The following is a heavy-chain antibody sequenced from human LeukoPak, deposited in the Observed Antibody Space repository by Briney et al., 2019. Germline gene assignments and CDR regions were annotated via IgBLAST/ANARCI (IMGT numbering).Heavy chain of an antibody. D-gene: IGHD3-3*01. V-gene: IGHV4-39*07. Sequence: SETLSLTCTVSGGSIKSSIYYWGWIRQPPGKGLEWLGSIYHTGSTYYNPSLKSRVTISVDTSKNQFSLKLSSVTAADTAVYYCARGTDFWSGYPNYYFDYWGQGTLVTVSS. CDR3: ARGTDFWSGYPNYYFDY. CDR2: IYHTGST. CDR1: GGSIKSSIYY. J-gene: IGHJ4*02.